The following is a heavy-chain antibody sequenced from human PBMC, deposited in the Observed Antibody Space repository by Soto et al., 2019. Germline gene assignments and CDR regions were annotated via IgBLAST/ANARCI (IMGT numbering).Heavy chain of an antibody. J-gene: IGHJ4*02. CDR2: IYHAGRP. CDR3: ARHLVNLRRWPY. Sequence: SETLSLTCDVSGDSIASSYYWGWIRQPPGKGLEWIGSIYHAGRPYYNAALQSRATISVDTSKNQLSLKLRSVTAADTAVYYCARHLVNLRRWPYWGQGTLVTVSS. V-gene: IGHV4-38-2*01. CDR1: GDSIASSYY. D-gene: IGHD6-6*01.